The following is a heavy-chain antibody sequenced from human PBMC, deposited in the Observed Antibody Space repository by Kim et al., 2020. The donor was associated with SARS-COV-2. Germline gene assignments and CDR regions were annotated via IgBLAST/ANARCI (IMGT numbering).Heavy chain of an antibody. Sequence: GGSLRLSCAASGFTFSSYGMHWVRQAPGKGLEWVAVIWYDGSNKYYADSVKGRFTISRDNSKNTLYLQMNSLRAEDTAVYYCARGGRTGGRRGMDVWGQGTTVTVSS. D-gene: IGHD7-27*01. CDR3: ARGGRTGGRRGMDV. J-gene: IGHJ6*02. CDR2: IWYDGSNK. V-gene: IGHV3-33*01. CDR1: GFTFSSYG.